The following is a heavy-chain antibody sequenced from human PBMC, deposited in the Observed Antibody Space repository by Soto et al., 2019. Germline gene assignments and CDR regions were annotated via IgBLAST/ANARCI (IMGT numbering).Heavy chain of an antibody. CDR2: IIHPGNT. J-gene: IGHJ6*02. V-gene: IGHV4-34*12. D-gene: IGHD2-2*01. Sequence: SEPLSLSCAFYGGSFSGYYWSWIRQPPGKGLGWIGEIIHPGNTNYNPSLKSRLTISVDTSKNQFSLRLRSVTAADTAVYYCAREPPQNASSFYGLDVWGQGTTVTVSS. CDR1: GGSFSGYY. CDR3: AREPPQNASSFYGLDV.